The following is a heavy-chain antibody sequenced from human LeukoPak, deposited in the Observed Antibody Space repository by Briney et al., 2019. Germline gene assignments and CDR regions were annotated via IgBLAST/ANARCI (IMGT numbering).Heavy chain of an antibody. Sequence: PGGSLRLSCAASGFTFSSFEMNWVRQAPGKGLEWVSSISSSSSYIYYADSVKGRFTISRDNAKNSLYLQMNSLRAEDTAVYYCARDRKPSGYKQLSKGYGMDVWGQGATVTVSS. CDR1: GFTFSSFE. CDR2: ISSSSSYI. CDR3: ARDRKPSGYKQLSKGYGMDV. V-gene: IGHV3-21*01. J-gene: IGHJ6*02. D-gene: IGHD6-6*01.